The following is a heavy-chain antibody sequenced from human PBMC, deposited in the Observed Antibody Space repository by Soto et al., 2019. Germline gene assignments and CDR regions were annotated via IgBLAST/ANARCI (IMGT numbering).Heavy chain of an antibody. Sequence: SETLSLTCTVSGGSISSYFWSWIRQPPGKGLEWIGCIYYSGTTNYNPSLKSRFTISADTSKNQFSLNLSSVTAADTAVYYCARGPSNDYGDMDVWGKGTTVTVSS. CDR3: ARGPSNDYGDMDV. D-gene: IGHD4-17*01. V-gene: IGHV4-59*01. CDR2: IYYSGTT. CDR1: GGSISSYF. J-gene: IGHJ6*03.